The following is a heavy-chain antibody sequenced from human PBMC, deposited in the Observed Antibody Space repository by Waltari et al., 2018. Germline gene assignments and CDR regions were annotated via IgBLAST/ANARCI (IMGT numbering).Heavy chain of an antibody. Sequence: QVQLQESGPGLVKSSETLSLTCAVSGYSISSGYYWGWIRTPPGKGLEWIGQIYDCGGNNYNPDPKSRVIISADKSTSTSYLQRSSRKASDTAMYYCAGLGYSSRSPLDYWGQGTLVTVSS. CDR2: IYDCGGN. D-gene: IGHD6-13*01. CDR1: GYSISSGYY. J-gene: IGHJ4*02. CDR3: AGLGYSSRSPLDY. V-gene: IGHV4-38-2*01.